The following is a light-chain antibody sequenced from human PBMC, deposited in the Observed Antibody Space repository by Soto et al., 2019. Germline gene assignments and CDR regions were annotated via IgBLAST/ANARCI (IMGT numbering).Light chain of an antibody. J-gene: IGLJ2*01. CDR1: SSDVGGYNY. Sequence: QSALTQPASVSGSPGQSITISCTGTSSDVGGYNYVSWYQHHPGKAPKLIIYDVSKRPSGVSNRFSGSKSGNTASLTISGLQAEDEADYYCSSYTSSSTLVFGGGTKLTVL. CDR2: DVS. CDR3: SSYTSSSTLV. V-gene: IGLV2-14*03.